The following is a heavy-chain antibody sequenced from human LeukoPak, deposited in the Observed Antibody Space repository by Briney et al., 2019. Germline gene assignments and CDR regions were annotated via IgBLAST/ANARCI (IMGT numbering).Heavy chain of an antibody. V-gene: IGHV4-59*01. CDR2: IYYSGST. J-gene: IGHJ4*02. CDR1: GGSISSYY. CDR3: ARHESGGGGWYYFDY. Sequence: PSETLSLTCTVSGGSISSYYWSWIRQPPGKGLEWIGYIYYSGSTNYNPSLKSRVTISVDTSKNQFSLKLNSVTAADTAVYYCARHESGGGGWYYFDYWGQGTLVTVSS. D-gene: IGHD6-19*01.